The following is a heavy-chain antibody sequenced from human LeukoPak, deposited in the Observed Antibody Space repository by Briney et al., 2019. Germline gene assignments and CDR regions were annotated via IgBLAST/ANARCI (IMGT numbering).Heavy chain of an antibody. V-gene: IGHV3-30*03. CDR1: GFTFSSYG. CDR2: ISYDGSNK. Sequence: GGSLRLSCAASGFTFSSYGMHWVRQAPGKGLEWVAVISYDGSNKYYADSVKGRFTISRDNSRNTLYLQMNSLRADDTAVYYCARAGNYYGDYDFWGQGTLVTVSS. CDR3: ARAGNYYGDYDF. J-gene: IGHJ4*02. D-gene: IGHD4-17*01.